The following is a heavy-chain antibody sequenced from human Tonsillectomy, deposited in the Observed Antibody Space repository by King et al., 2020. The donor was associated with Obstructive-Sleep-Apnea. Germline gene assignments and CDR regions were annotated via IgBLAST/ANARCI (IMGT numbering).Heavy chain of an antibody. CDR2: ISGSGGST. J-gene: IGHJ4*02. CDR3: AKETVGSTWGYFDY. V-gene: IGHV3-23*04. CDR1: GFTFGSHA. D-gene: IGHD1-26*01. Sequence: VQLVESGGGLVQPGGSLRLSCAASGFTFGSHAMSWVRQTAGAGLEWVSVISGSGGSTCYADSVKGRFTISRENSKTTLYLKMNSLRPEDTAIYYCAKETVGSTWGYFDYWGRGSLVTVSS.